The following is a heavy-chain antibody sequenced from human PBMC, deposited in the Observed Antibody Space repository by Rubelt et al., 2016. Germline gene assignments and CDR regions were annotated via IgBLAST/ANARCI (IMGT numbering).Heavy chain of an antibody. CDR2: IWYDGSNK. CDR3: ARVSRYDSSGYYYDYYGMDV. D-gene: IGHD3-22*01. Sequence: GWVAVIWYDGSNKYYVDSVKGRFTISRDNSKNTLYLQMNSLRAEDTAVYYCARVSRYDSSGYYYDYYGMDVWGQGTTVTVSS. J-gene: IGHJ6*02. V-gene: IGHV3-33*01.